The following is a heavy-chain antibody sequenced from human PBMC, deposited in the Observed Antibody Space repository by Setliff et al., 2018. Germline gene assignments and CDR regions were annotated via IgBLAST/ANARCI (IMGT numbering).Heavy chain of an antibody. CDR1: GSTFTDSI. J-gene: IGHJ4*02. CDR3: ARLVRYCSTRACQRASGDEY. D-gene: IGHD2-15*01. CDR2: YSPYNGKT. Sequence: ASVKVSCKASGSTFTDSIVNWVRQAPGQGLEWVGWYSPYNGKTYSAQKFQGRVTLSTDTSTTTAYMELRSLTSGDTAMYYCARLVRYCSTRACQRASGDEYLGQGTLVTVSS. V-gene: IGHV1-18*01.